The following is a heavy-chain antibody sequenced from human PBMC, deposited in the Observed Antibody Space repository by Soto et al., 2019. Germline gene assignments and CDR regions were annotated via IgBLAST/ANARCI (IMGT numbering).Heavy chain of an antibody. V-gene: IGHV1-69*13. CDR3: ARLATMYYYDSSGYFRWFDP. J-gene: IGHJ5*02. D-gene: IGHD3-22*01. Sequence: SVKVSCKASGGTFSSYAISWVRQAPGQGLEWMGGIIPIFGTANYAQKFQGRVTITADESTSTAYMELSSLRSEDTAVYYCARLATMYYYDSSGYFRWFDPWGQGTLVTVS. CDR1: GGTFSSYA. CDR2: IIPIFGTA.